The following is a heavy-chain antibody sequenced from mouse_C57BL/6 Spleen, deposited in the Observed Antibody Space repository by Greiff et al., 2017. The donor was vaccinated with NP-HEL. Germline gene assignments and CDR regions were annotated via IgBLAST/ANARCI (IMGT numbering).Heavy chain of an antibody. J-gene: IGHJ4*01. CDR1: GYTFTSYC. V-gene: IGHV1-55*01. CDR3: ARLVVATDYYAMDY. Sequence: QVQLQQPGAELVKPGASVKMSCKASGYTFTSYCITWVKQRPGQGLEWIGDIYPGSGSTNYNEKFKSKATLTVDTSSSTAYMQLSSLTSEDSAVYYCARLVVATDYYAMDYWGQGTSVTVSS. D-gene: IGHD1-1*01. CDR2: IYPGSGST.